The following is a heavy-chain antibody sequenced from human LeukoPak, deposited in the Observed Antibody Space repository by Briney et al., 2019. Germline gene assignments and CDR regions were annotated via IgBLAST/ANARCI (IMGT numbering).Heavy chain of an antibody. D-gene: IGHD3-10*01. J-gene: IGHJ3*02. CDR3: AREDIRLRWFGESDAFDI. V-gene: IGHV1-8*01. CDR2: MNPNSGNT. Sequence: ASVKVSCKSSGYTFTSYDINWVRLATGQGLEWMGWMNPNSGNTGYAQKFQGRVTMTRNTSISTAYMELSSLRSEDTAVYYCAREDIRLRWFGESDAFDIWGQGTMVTVSS. CDR1: GYTFTSYD.